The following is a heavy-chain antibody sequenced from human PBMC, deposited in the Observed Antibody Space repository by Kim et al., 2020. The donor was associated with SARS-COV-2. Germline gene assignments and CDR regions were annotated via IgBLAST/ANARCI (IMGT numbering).Heavy chain of an antibody. CDR1: GFTFSSYG. J-gene: IGHJ5*02. Sequence: GGSLRLSCAASGFTFSSYGMHWVRQAPGKGLEWVAVISYDGSNEYYADSVKGRFTISRDNSKNTLYLQMNSLRAEDTAVYYYAKEGNGAYYYGSGSYPSFDPWGQGTLVTVSS. CDR2: ISYDGSNE. V-gene: IGHV3-30*18. D-gene: IGHD3-10*01. CDR3: AKEGNGAYYYGSGSYPSFDP.